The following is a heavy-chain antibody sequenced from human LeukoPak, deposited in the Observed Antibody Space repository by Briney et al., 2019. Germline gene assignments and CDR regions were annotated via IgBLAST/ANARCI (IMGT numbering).Heavy chain of an antibody. CDR1: GYKFTDDY. Sequence: GASVKVSCKASGYKFTDDYMHWVRQAPGQGLEFMGWINPDSGLTNYAQKFKGRVTMTRDTSISTAYLEVRSLTSDDTAMYYCAPTAEAYTSWWKVWGQGTLVTVSS. CDR3: APTAEAYTSWWKV. J-gene: IGHJ4*02. V-gene: IGHV1-2*02. CDR2: INPDSGLT. D-gene: IGHD3-16*01.